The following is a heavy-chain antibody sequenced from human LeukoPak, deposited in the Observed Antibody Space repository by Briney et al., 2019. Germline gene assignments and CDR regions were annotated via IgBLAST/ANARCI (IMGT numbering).Heavy chain of an antibody. D-gene: IGHD3-16*02. CDR1: GGSISSYY. J-gene: IGHJ4*02. Sequence: PSETLSLTCTVSGGSISSYYWSWIRQPPGKGLEWIGEINHSGSTNYNPSLKSRVTISVDTSKNQFSLKLSSVTAADTAVYYCARGGMITFGGVIVSRAFDYWGQGTLVTVSS. V-gene: IGHV4-34*01. CDR2: INHSGST. CDR3: ARGGMITFGGVIVSRAFDY.